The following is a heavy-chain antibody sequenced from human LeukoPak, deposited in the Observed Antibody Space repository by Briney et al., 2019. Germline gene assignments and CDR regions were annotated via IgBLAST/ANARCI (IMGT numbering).Heavy chain of an antibody. D-gene: IGHD3-22*01. CDR3: ARGGYYYDSSAYVSLDF. V-gene: IGHV3-48*03. CDR2: ISSSGSTM. CDR1: GFTFSSYE. Sequence: GGSLRLSCAASGFTFSSYEINWVRQAPGKGLEWVSYISSSGSTMYYADSVKGRFTISRDNAKNSLYLQMNSLRAEDTAVYYCARGGYYYDSSAYVSLDFWGQGTLVTVSS. J-gene: IGHJ4*02.